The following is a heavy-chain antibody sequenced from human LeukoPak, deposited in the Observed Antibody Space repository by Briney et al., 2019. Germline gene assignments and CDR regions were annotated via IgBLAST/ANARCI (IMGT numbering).Heavy chain of an antibody. CDR2: INTNTGNP. V-gene: IGHV7-4-1*02. D-gene: IGHD3-10*01. J-gene: IGHJ5*02. CDR1: GGTFSSYA. Sequence: ASVKVSCKASGGTFSSYAISWVRQAPGQGLEWMGWINTNTGNPTYAQGFTGRFVFSLDTSVSTAYLQISSLKAEDTAVYYCARDSLWFGDWYNWFDPWGQGTLVTVSS. CDR3: ARDSLWFGDWYNWFDP.